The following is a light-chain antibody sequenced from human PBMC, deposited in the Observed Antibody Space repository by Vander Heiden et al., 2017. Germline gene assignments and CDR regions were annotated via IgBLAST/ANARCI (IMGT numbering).Light chain of an antibody. CDR3: QQSYSNPLT. CDR2: AAS. J-gene: IGKJ4*02. V-gene: IGKV1-39*01. CDR1: QSSSTY. Sequence: IQMPQPPSSLSASVGDRVTITCRASQSSSTYLNWYQQKPGKAPKLLIYAASSLQSGVPSRFSGSGSGTDFTLTISSLQPVDFATYFCQQSYSNPLTFGGGTKVEIK.